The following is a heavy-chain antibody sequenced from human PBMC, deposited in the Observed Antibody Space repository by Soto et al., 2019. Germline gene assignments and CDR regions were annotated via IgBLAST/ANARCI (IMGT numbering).Heavy chain of an antibody. Sequence: GESLEISCEGSAYSFTSYWIGWVRQIPGKGLEWIGIIYPRHTDTRYRPSFQGQVTISADKSISTAYLRGSSLKSSHTAMYYCAYGSGSSPCDAFDIWRQGTRDRVS. J-gene: IGHJ3*02. D-gene: IGHD3-10*01. CDR2: IYPRHTDT. CDR1: AYSFTSYW. CDR3: AYGSGSSPCDAFDI. V-gene: IGHV5-51*01.